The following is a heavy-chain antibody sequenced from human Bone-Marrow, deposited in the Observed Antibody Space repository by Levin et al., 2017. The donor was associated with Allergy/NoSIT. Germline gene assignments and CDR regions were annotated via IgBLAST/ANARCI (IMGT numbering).Heavy chain of an antibody. CDR3: AHLGDTFDF. V-gene: IGHV3-21*06. CDR2: ISSGSSYI. J-gene: IGHJ3*01. Sequence: GGSLRLSCAVSEFTFNSYSMNWVRQAPGKGLEWVSSISSGSSYIYYADSVKGRFTISRDNAKNTLYLQMNSLSAEDTAVYYCAHLGDTFDFWGQGTMVTVSS. CDR1: EFTFNSYS.